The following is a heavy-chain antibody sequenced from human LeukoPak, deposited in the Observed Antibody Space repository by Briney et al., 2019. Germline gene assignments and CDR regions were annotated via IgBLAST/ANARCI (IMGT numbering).Heavy chain of an antibody. CDR1: GFTFSSYG. V-gene: IGHV3-30*18. D-gene: IGHD1-20*01. CDR3: AKDLEAGITGKAFDI. CDR2: ISYDGSNK. J-gene: IGHJ3*02. Sequence: GGSLRLSCAASGFTFSSYGMHWVRQAPGKGLEWVAVISYDGSNKYYADSVKGRFTISRDNSKNTLYLQMSSLRAEDTAVYYCAKDLEAGITGKAFDIWGQGTMVTVSS.